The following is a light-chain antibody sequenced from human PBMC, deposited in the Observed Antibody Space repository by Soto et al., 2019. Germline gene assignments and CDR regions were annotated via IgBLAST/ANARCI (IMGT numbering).Light chain of an antibody. CDR1: SSDVGSYNL. Sequence: QSALTQPASVSGSPGQSITISCTGTSSDVGSYNLVSWYQQHPGKAPKLMIYDVSKRPSGVSNRFSGSKSGNTASLTISGVQAEDEADYYCCSYAGSSSFVVFGGGTKLTVL. CDR3: CSYAGSSSFVV. V-gene: IGLV2-23*02. CDR2: DVS. J-gene: IGLJ2*01.